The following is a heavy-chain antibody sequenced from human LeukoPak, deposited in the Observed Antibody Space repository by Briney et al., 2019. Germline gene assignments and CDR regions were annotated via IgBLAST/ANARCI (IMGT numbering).Heavy chain of an antibody. CDR1: GFIFSNYW. V-gene: IGHV3-7*01. CDR3: ARDTTYKLDS. J-gene: IGHJ4*02. Sequence: PGGSLRLSCAASGFIFSNYWMTWVRQAPGKGREWVANIKQDGSSKYYVESVKGRFTISRDNAKNSLYLQMNSLRAEDTAIYYCARDTTYKLDSWGQGTLVTVSS. CDR2: IKQDGSSK. D-gene: IGHD1-1*01.